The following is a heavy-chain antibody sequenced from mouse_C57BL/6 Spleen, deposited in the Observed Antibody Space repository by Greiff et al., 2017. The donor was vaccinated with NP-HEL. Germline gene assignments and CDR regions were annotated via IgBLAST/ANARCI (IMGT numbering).Heavy chain of an antibody. V-gene: IGHV5-9-1*02. CDR3: TSYDYDEGPY. CDR1: GFTFSSYA. J-gene: IGHJ3*01. Sequence: EVQGVESGEGLVKPGGSLKLSCAASGFTFSSYAMSWVRQTPEKRLEWVAYISSGGDYIYYADTVKGRFTISRDNARNTLYLQMSSLKSEDTAIYYCTSYDYDEGPYWGQGTLVTVSA. CDR2: ISSGGDYI. D-gene: IGHD2-4*01.